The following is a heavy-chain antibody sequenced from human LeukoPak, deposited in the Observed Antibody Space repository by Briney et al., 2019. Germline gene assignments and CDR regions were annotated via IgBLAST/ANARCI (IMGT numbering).Heavy chain of an antibody. CDR1: GFTFSSYW. J-gene: IGHJ5*02. V-gene: IGHV3-7*01. CDR3: ARDHEFWSGSDH. Sequence: GGSLRLSCAASGFTFSSYWMSWVRQAPGKGLEWVANMREDGTENYYVDSMKGRFTISRDNAKNSLYLQMNSLRAEDTAVYYCARDHEFWSGSDHWGQGTLVTVSS. D-gene: IGHD3-3*01. CDR2: MREDGTEN.